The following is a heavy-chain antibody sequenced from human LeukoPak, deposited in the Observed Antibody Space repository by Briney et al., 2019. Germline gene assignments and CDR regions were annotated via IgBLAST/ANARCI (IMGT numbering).Heavy chain of an antibody. Sequence: ASVKVSCKASGSTFTNYGFSWVRQAPGQGLEWMGWISVYNGNTNYAQKLQGRVTMTTDTSTSTAYMELRSLKSDDTAVYYCARDRREAAAGKRFDYWGQGTLVSVFS. CDR3: ARDRREAAAGKRFDY. D-gene: IGHD6-13*01. J-gene: IGHJ4*02. CDR1: GSTFTNYG. CDR2: ISVYNGNT. V-gene: IGHV1-18*01.